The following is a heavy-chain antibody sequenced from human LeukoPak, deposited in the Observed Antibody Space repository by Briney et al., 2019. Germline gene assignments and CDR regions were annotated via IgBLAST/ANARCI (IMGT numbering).Heavy chain of an antibody. J-gene: IGHJ4*01. CDR3: AAPPRAGARPPYDY. D-gene: IGHD6-6*01. Sequence: PGGSLRLSCATSGFTFSSYGMSWVRQAPGKGLEWISAISAGGDSTYYADSVRGRFTISKDESKTTLFLQMNSLRAEDTAIYYCAAPPRAGARPPYDYWGHGAQVTVSS. CDR2: ISAGGDST. V-gene: IGHV3-23*01. CDR1: GFTFSSYG.